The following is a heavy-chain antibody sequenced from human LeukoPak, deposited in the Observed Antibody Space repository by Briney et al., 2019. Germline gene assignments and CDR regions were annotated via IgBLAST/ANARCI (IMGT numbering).Heavy chain of an antibody. CDR2: ISGSGGST. CDR1: GFTFSSYA. Sequence: GGSLRLSCAASGFTFSSYAMSWVRQAPGKGLEWVSAISGSGGSTYYADSVKGGFTISRDNSKNTLYLQMNSLRAEDTAVYYCAKDEPDYYDSSGYRHYYNGMDVWGQGTTVTVSS. J-gene: IGHJ6*02. CDR3: AKDEPDYYDSSGYRHYYNGMDV. V-gene: IGHV3-23*01. D-gene: IGHD3-22*01.